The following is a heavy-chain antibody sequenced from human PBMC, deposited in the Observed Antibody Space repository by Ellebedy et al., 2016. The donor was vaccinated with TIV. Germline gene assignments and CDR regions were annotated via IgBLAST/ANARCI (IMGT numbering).Heavy chain of an antibody. CDR1: GFAVSSNY. CDR3: ARVSRTGDDYSGGFDP. J-gene: IGHJ5*02. CDR2: IHSAGST. Sequence: GGSLRLXCAASGFAVSSNYVTWVRRAPGKGLEWISLIHSAGSTYYADSVKGRFTISRHSSNNTLFLQMSGLSSEDTAIYYCARVSRTGDDYSGGFDPWGQGTLVTVSS. D-gene: IGHD4-23*01. V-gene: IGHV3-53*04.